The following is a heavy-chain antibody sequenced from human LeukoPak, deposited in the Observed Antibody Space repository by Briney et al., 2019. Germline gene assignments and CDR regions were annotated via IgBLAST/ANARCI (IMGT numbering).Heavy chain of an antibody. CDR2: ISSSSSYI. J-gene: IGHJ1*01. D-gene: IGHD3-22*01. Sequence: PGGSLRLSCAASGFTFSSYSMNWVRQAPGKGLEWVSSISSSSSYIYYADSVKGRFTISRDNAKNSLYLQMSSLRAEDTAVYYCARDATYYDSSGYYLVDNWGQGTLVTVSS. CDR1: GFTFSSYS. CDR3: ARDATYYDSSGYYLVDN. V-gene: IGHV3-21*01.